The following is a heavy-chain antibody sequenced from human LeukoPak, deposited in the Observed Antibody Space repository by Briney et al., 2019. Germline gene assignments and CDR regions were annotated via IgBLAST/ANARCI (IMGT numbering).Heavy chain of an antibody. Sequence: GGSLRLSCAASGFTFSTYWMSWSRQAPGKGLEWVASINSDGSEGYYADVVKGRFTISRDNAKNSLYLQINSLRAEDTAVYYCARSSYSSSSNVWGQGTMVTVSS. CDR1: GFTFSTYW. V-gene: IGHV3-7*03. D-gene: IGHD6-6*01. J-gene: IGHJ3*01. CDR3: ARSSYSSSSNV. CDR2: INSDGSEG.